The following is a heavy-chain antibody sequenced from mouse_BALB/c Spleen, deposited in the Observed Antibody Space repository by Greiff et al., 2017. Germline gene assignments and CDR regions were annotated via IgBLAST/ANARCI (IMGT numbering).Heavy chain of an antibody. V-gene: IGHV2-6-7*01. Sequence: VQLVESGPGLVAPSQSLSITCTVSGFSLTGYGVNWVRQPPGKGLEWLGMIWGDGSTDYNSALKSRLSISKDNSKSQVFLKMNSLQTDDTARYYCARDHYGSGHYYAMDYWGQGTSVTVSS. CDR1: GFSLTGYG. CDR2: IWGDGST. CDR3: ARDHYGSGHYYAMDY. J-gene: IGHJ4*01. D-gene: IGHD1-1*01.